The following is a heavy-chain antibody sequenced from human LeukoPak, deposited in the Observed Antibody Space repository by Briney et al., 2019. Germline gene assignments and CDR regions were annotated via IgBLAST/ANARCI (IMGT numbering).Heavy chain of an antibody. J-gene: IGHJ4*02. D-gene: IGHD3-10*01. CDR1: GFTLSSYA. Sequence: PGGSLRLSCAASGFTLSSYAMSWVRKAPGKGLEWVSAITGSGGSTYYADSVKGRFTISRDNSKDTLYLQMNSLRAEDTAVYYCAKRGLGYFFDYWGQGTLVTVSS. V-gene: IGHV3-23*01. CDR2: ITGSGGST. CDR3: AKRGLGYFFDY.